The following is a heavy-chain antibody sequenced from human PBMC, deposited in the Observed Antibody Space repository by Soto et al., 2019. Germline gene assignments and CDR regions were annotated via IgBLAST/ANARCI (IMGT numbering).Heavy chain of an antibody. D-gene: IGHD1-26*01. Sequence: QLQLQESGPGLVKPSETLSLTCTVSGGSISSSSYYWGWIRQPPGKGLEWIGSIYYSGSTYYNPSLKSRATISVATSKNHCSLKLSSVTAADTAVYYCATQEVGGSYVYTFDPWGQGTLVTVSS. CDR1: GGSISSSSYY. CDR3: ATQEVGGSYVYTFDP. CDR2: IYYSGST. V-gene: IGHV4-39*02. J-gene: IGHJ5*02.